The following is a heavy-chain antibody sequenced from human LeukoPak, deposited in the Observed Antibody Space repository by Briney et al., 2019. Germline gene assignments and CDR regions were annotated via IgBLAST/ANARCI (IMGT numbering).Heavy chain of an antibody. J-gene: IGHJ4*02. Sequence: SETLSLTCTVSGGSISSYYWSWIRQPPGKGLEWIGYIYYSGSTNYNPSLKSRVTISVDTSKNQFSLKLSSVTAADTAVYYCARAGWSGYYFDYWGQGTLVTVS. CDR2: IYYSGST. V-gene: IGHV4-59*01. CDR3: ARAGWSGYYFDY. CDR1: GGSISSYY. D-gene: IGHD3-3*01.